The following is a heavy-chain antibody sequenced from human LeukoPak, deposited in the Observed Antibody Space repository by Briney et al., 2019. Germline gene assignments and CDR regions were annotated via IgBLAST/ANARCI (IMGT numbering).Heavy chain of an antibody. Sequence: GGSLRLSCAASGFTVSSYYMSWVRQAPGKGLEWVSVIYSGGSTYYVDSVKGRFTISRDNSKNTLYLQMNSLRAEDTAVYYCARDCYFDSCYWGQGTLVTVSS. CDR2: IYSGGST. D-gene: IGHD2-21*01. CDR3: ARDCYFDSCY. CDR1: GFTVSSYY. V-gene: IGHV3-53*01. J-gene: IGHJ4*02.